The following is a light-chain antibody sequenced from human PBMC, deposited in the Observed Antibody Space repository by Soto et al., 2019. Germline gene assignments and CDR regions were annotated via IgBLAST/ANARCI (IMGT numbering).Light chain of an antibody. CDR1: SSDVGGYNY. Sequence: QSVLTQPASVSGSHGQSITISCTGTSSDVGGYNYVSWYQQHPGKAPKLMIYEVSNRPSGVSNRFSGSKSGNTASLTISGLQAEDEADYYCSSYTSSSTLNVFGTGTKLTVL. J-gene: IGLJ1*01. CDR2: EVS. V-gene: IGLV2-14*01. CDR3: SSYTSSSTLNV.